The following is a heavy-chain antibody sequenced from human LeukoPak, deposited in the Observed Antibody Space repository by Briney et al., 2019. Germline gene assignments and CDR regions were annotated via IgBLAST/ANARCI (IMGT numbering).Heavy chain of an antibody. CDR2: IYYTGSA. Sequence: SETLSLTCTVSGGSISSGRYYWSWIRQHPGRGLEWIEYIYYTGSAYYNPSLKSRVTISRDTSKNQFSLNLSSVTAADTAVYYCARGWGGSTSTVTTRPRYCDLWGRGTLVIVSS. J-gene: IGHJ2*01. D-gene: IGHD4-11*01. CDR3: ARGWGGSTSTVTTRPRYCDL. CDR1: GGSISSGRYY. V-gene: IGHV4-31*03.